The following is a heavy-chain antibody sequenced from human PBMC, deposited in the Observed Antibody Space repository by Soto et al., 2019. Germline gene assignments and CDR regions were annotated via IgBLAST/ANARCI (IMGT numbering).Heavy chain of an antibody. CDR1: GGSISSGGYY. J-gene: IGHJ6*02. Sequence: KPSETLSLTCTVSGGSISSGGYYWSWIRQHPGKGLEWIGYIYYSGSTYYNPSLKSRVTISVDTSKNQFSLKLSSVTAADTAVYYCAREAARPKKGDYYYGMDVWGQGTTVTVSS. V-gene: IGHV4-31*03. CDR2: IYYSGST. D-gene: IGHD6-6*01. CDR3: AREAARPKKGDYYYGMDV.